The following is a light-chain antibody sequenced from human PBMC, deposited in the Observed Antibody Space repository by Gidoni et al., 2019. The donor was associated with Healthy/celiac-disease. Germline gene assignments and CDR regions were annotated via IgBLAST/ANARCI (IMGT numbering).Light chain of an antibody. V-gene: IGKV1-39*01. CDR3: QQSYSTLWT. CDR2: ASS. J-gene: IGKJ1*01. CDR1: QSTSSY. Sequence: IQMTQSPSSLPASVGDRVTITCRASQSTSSYLNWCQQRPGKAPKLLIYASSSLQSGVPSRFGGRGSGTDFTLTISSLQPEDFATYYCQQSYSTLWTFGQXTKVEIK.